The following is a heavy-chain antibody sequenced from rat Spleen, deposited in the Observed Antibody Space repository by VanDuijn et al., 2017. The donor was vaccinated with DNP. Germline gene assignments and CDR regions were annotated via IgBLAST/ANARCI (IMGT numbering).Heavy chain of an antibody. D-gene: IGHD1-12*03. CDR3: ARYYYDGYYPNY. CDR1: GSSITSNS. CDR2: ISYSGRS. V-gene: IGHV3-1*01. J-gene: IGHJ2*01. Sequence: EVQLQESGPGLVKPSQSLSLTCSVTGSSITSNSWGWIRKFPGNKMEWIGHISYSGRSSYNPFLRSRISITRDTSKNQLFLQLNSVTTEDTATYYCARYYYDGYYPNYWGQGVMVTVSA.